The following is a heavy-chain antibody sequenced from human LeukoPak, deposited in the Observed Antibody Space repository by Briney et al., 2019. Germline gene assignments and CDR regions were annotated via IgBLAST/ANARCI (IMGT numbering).Heavy chain of an antibody. CDR1: GYTFTSYA. J-gene: IGHJ4*02. CDR2: IYAGNGNT. CDR3: ARGYCSGGTCFNYFDY. D-gene: IGHD2-15*01. Sequence: VASVKVSCEASGYTFTSYAMHWLRQAPGQRLEWMGWIYAGNGNTKYSQKFQGRVTINRDTSASTAYMELSSLRSEDTAVYYCARGYCSGGTCFNYFDYWGQGTLVTVSS. V-gene: IGHV1-3*01.